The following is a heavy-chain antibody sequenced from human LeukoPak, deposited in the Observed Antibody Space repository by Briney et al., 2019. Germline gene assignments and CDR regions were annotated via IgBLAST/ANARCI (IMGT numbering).Heavy chain of an antibody. V-gene: IGHV1-69*06. Sequence: SVKVSCKASGGTFSSYAISWVRQAPGQGLEWMGGIIPIFGTANYAQKFQGRVTITADKSTSTAYMELSSLGSEDTAVYYCARDPSNWGFDPWGQGTLVTASS. D-gene: IGHD7-27*01. J-gene: IGHJ5*02. CDR3: ARDPSNWGFDP. CDR1: GGTFSSYA. CDR2: IIPIFGTA.